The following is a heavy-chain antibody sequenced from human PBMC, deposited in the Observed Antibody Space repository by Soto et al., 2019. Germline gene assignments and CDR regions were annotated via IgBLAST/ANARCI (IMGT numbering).Heavy chain of an antibody. CDR2: ITPIHGTA. J-gene: IGHJ5*02. Sequence: QVQLVQSGAEVKKPGSSVKVSCKASGGTFSSYAISWVRQAPGQGLEWMGGITPIHGTAKYAQNFQGRVTITADESTSTVYMELSLRSDDTAVYYCARDQVAGTGCDPWGQGTLVTVSS. V-gene: IGHV1-69*01. D-gene: IGHD6-19*01. CDR1: GGTFSSYA. CDR3: ARDQVAGTGCDP.